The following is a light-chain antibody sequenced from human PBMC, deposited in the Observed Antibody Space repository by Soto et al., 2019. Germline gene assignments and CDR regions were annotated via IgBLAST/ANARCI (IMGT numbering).Light chain of an antibody. V-gene: IGLV2-8*01. CDR1: SSDVGGYNY. Sequence: QSALTQPPSAYGSPGQSVTISCTGTSSDVGGYNYVSWYQQHPGKAPKLMIYEVSKRPSGVPDRFSGSKSGNTASLTVSGLQAEDEADYYCSSYTGSNPLFGGGTKVTVL. J-gene: IGLJ2*01. CDR3: SSYTGSNPL. CDR2: EVS.